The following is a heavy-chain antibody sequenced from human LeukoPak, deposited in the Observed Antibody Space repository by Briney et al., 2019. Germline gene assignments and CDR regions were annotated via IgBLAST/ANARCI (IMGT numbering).Heavy chain of an antibody. Sequence: GGSVRLSCAASGFTFGDYSMHWVRQTPGKGLEWVSLINGDALTAHYGDSVRGRFTISRNNSKNSLYLQMNGLRTEDTAFYYCAKGLHGVSFSFDYWGRGTLVTVSS. CDR3: AKGLHGVSFSFDY. J-gene: IGHJ4*02. V-gene: IGHV3-43*02. D-gene: IGHD5-24*01. CDR1: GFTFGDYS. CDR2: INGDALTA.